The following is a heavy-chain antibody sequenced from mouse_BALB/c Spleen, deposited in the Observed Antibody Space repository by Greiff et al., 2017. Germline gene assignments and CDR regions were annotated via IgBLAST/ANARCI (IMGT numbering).Heavy chain of an antibody. J-gene: IGHJ4*01. Sequence: VQLQQSAAELARPGASVKMSCKASGYTFTSYTMHWVKQRPGQGLEWIGYINPSSGYTEYNQKFKDKTTLTADKSSSTAYMQLSSLTSEDSAVYYCARSGDGYYYYAMDYWGQGTSVTVSS. CDR3: ARSGDGYYYYAMDY. CDR2: INPSSGYT. D-gene: IGHD2-3*01. CDR1: GYTFTSYT. V-gene: IGHV1-4*02.